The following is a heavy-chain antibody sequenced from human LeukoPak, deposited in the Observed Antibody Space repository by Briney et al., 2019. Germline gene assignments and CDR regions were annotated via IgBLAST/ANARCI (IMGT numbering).Heavy chain of an antibody. CDR3: ARGGKYYYSGGYYFDY. V-gene: IGHV4-59*01. J-gene: IGHJ4*02. D-gene: IGHD3-10*01. CDR1: GGSISNYY. CDR2: IYYSGST. Sequence: SETLSPTCSVSGGSISNYYWSWIRQPPGKGLEWIGYIYYSGSTNYNPSLKSRVTISVDTSKNQFSLKLSSVTAADTAVYYCARGGKYYYSGGYYFDYWGQGTLVTVSS.